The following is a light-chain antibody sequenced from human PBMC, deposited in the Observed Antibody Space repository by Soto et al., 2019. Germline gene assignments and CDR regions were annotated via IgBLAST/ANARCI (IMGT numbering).Light chain of an antibody. CDR1: QSVSRSY. Sequence: EIVLTQSPGTLSLSPGERATLSCRASQSVSRSYLAWYQQKPGQAPRLLIYGASSRATGIPDRFSGSGSGIDFTLTISRLEPEDFAVYYCQQYGGSPYTFGQGTKLEIK. V-gene: IGKV3-20*01. J-gene: IGKJ2*01. CDR3: QQYGGSPYT. CDR2: GAS.